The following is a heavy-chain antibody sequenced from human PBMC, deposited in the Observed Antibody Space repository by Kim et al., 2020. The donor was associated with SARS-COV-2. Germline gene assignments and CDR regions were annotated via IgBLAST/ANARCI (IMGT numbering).Heavy chain of an antibody. J-gene: IGHJ4*02. CDR2: INHSGST. V-gene: IGHV4-34*01. Sequence: SETLSLTCAVYGGSFSGYYWSWIRQPPGKGLEWIGEINHSGSTNYNPSLKSRVTISVDTSKNQFSLKLSSVTAADTAVYYCARGLTGTTPGDYWGQGTLVTVSS. D-gene: IGHD1-7*01. CDR3: ARGLTGTTPGDY. CDR1: GGSFSGYY.